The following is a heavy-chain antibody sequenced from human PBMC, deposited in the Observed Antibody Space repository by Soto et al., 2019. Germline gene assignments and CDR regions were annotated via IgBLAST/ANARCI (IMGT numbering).Heavy chain of an antibody. J-gene: IGHJ3*02. Sequence: SETLSLTCAVYGGSFSGYYWSWIRQPPGKGLEWIGEINHSGSTNYNPSLKSRVTISVDTSKNQFSLKLSPVTAADTAVYYCARPEGVGYCSGGSCYSGAFDIWGQGTMVTVSS. V-gene: IGHV4-34*01. CDR3: ARPEGVGYCSGGSCYSGAFDI. D-gene: IGHD2-15*01. CDR2: INHSGST. CDR1: GGSFSGYY.